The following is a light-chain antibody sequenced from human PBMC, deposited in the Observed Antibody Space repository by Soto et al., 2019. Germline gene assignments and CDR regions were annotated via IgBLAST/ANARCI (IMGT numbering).Light chain of an antibody. V-gene: IGLV2-11*01. CDR1: SSDIGRYNY. Sequence: QSALTQPPSVSGSPGQSVIISCIGSSSDIGRYNYVSWYQQRPGKAPKLIVYDVTKRPSGVPDRFSGSKSGNTASLTISGLQADDEADYCCCARTGMSILFGGGTKLTVL. CDR2: DVT. CDR3: CARTGMSIL. J-gene: IGLJ2*01.